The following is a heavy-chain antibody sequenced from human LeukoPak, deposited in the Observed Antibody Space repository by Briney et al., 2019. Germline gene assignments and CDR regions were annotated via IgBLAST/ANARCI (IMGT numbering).Heavy chain of an antibody. CDR1: GFTFDDYG. J-gene: IGHJ4*02. CDR2: INWNGGST. V-gene: IGHV3-20*04. Sequence: PGGSLRLSCAASGFTFDDYGMSWVRQAPGKGLEWVSGINWNGGSTGYADSVKGRFTISRDNAKNSLYLQMNSLRAEDTALYYCARRRIAVAGYYFDYWGQGTLVTVSS. D-gene: IGHD6-19*01. CDR3: ARRRIAVAGYYFDY.